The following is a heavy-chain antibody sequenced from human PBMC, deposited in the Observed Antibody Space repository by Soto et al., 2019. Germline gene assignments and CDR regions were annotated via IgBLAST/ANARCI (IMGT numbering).Heavy chain of an antibody. Sequence: EVQLVESGGGLVQPGGSLRLSCAASGFTFSSYWMHWVRQAPGKGLVWVSRINSDGSRTSYADSAKGRFTLSRDNAKNTLYLQMTSLSAEHTAVYYCARGDGVSYAGNRSLGRHWGQGTLVTVSS. CDR2: INSDGSRT. D-gene: IGHD2-2*01. CDR1: GFTFSSYW. V-gene: IGHV3-74*01. CDR3: ARGDGVSYAGNRSLGRH. J-gene: IGHJ4*02.